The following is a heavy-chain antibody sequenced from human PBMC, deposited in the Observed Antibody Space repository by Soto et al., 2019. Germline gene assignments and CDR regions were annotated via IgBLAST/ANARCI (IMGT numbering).Heavy chain of an antibody. CDR3: AKHLIGGRLQSPFDL. D-gene: IGHD3-22*01. CDR2: IYSGGST. Sequence: GGSLRLSCAASGFIVTDNYMSWVRQAPGKGLQWVSVIYSGGSTYYADPVKGRFTISRDRSTNTVYLQMNNLRAEDTAVYYCAKHLIGGRLQSPFDLWGQGTQVTVSS. V-gene: IGHV3-53*01. CDR1: GFIVTDNY. J-gene: IGHJ4*02.